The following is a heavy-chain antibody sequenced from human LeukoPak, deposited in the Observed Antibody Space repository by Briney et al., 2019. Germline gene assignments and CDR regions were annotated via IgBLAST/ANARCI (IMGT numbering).Heavy chain of an antibody. J-gene: IGHJ6*03. D-gene: IGHD6-25*01. CDR1: GFTFDDYG. Sequence: GGSLRLSCAASGFTFDDYGMSWVRQAPGKGLEWVSGINWNGGSTGYADSVKGRFTISRDNAKNSLYLQMNSLRADDTAVYYCARFAAGGSYYYYMDVWGKGTTVTVSS. CDR2: INWNGGST. CDR3: ARFAAGGSYYYYMDV. V-gene: IGHV3-20*04.